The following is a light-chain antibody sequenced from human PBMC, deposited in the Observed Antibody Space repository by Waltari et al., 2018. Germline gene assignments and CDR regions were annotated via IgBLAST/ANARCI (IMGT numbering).Light chain of an antibody. Sequence: QSVLTQPPSVSGAPGQRVTISCTGSSSNIRAGSDVHWYQQIPGSAPKVLIYRDDNRPSGVPGRFSGSKSGTSASLSVTGLHAEDEADYFCQSYDRDLNAVLFGGGTKLTVL. J-gene: IGLJ2*01. V-gene: IGLV1-40*01. CDR1: SSNIRAGSD. CDR2: RDD. CDR3: QSYDRDLNAVL.